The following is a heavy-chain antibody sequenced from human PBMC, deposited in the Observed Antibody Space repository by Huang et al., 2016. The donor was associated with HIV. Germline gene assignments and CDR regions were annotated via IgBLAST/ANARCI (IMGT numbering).Heavy chain of an antibody. J-gene: IGHJ4*02. Sequence: QVQLLESGGRMVRPGGSLRISCAASGFTFSTYTMHWGRQAPGKGLEWVAVVSYDGSNKYYADSVKGRVSSSREKSKNTLYLQMNSLRVEDTAVYYCARWDSSSCFSYDYWGQGTLVAVSS. D-gene: IGHD2-2*01. CDR3: ARWDSSSCFSYDY. V-gene: IGHV3-30-3*01. CDR1: GFTFSTYT. CDR2: VSYDGSNK.